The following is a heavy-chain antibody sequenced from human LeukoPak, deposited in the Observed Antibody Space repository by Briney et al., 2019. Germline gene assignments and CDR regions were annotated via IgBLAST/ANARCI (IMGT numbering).Heavy chain of an antibody. CDR3: ARISSSWSDY. Sequence: PGGSLRLSCAASGFTFSIYWMSWVRQAPGKGLEWVANIKQDGSEKYYVDSVKGRFTISRDNAKNSLYLQMNSLRAEDTAVYYCARISSSWSDYWGQGTLVTVSS. J-gene: IGHJ4*02. CDR2: IKQDGSEK. V-gene: IGHV3-7*01. D-gene: IGHD6-13*01. CDR1: GFTFSIYW.